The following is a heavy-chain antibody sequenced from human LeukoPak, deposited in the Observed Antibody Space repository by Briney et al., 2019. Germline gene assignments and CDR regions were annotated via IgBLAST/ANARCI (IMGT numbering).Heavy chain of an antibody. Sequence: SQTLSLTCAISGDSVSSNSAAWNWIRQSPSRCLEWLGRTYYRSKWYNDYAVSVKSRITINPDTSKNQLSLQLNSVTPEDTAVYYCARSLLGAVAGTIAYFDYWGQGTLVTVSS. D-gene: IGHD6-19*01. J-gene: IGHJ4*02. CDR3: ARSLLGAVAGTIAYFDY. CDR1: GDSVSSNSAA. CDR2: TYYRSKWYN. V-gene: IGHV6-1*01.